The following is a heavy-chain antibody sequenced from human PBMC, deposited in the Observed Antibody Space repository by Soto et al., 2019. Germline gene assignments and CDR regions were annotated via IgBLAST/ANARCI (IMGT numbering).Heavy chain of an antibody. D-gene: IGHD6-6*01. V-gene: IGHV3-23*01. CDR2: ISGSGGST. CDR3: AKNWYTTFSSSSH. J-gene: IGHJ4*02. Sequence: EVQLLESGGGLVQPGGSLRLSCAASGFTFTTYAMSWVRQAPGKGLEWVSAISGSGGSTYYTDSVKGRFTISRDNSKNTLYLQMNRLRAEDTAVYYCAKNWYTTFSSSSHWRQGTLVTVSS. CDR1: GFTFTTYA.